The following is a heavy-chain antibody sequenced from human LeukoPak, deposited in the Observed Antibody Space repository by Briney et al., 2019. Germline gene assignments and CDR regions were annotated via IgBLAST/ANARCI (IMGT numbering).Heavy chain of an antibody. J-gene: IGHJ6*03. V-gene: IGHV4-59*08. D-gene: IGHD3-10*01. CDR1: GRSISSYY. CDR3: ARHVYYGSASYYDPGYYYYYYMDV. CDR2: IYYSGST. Sequence: SETLSLTCTVSGRSISSYYWNWIRQPPGNGLKWIVYIYYSGSTNYNPSLKSLATRSVDTSKNHFSLKLRSVTAADTAVYYCARHVYYGSASYYDPGYYYYYYMDVWGKGTTVTISS.